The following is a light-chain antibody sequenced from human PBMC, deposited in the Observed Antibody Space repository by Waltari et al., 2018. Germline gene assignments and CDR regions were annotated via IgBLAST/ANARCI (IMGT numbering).Light chain of an antibody. J-gene: IGLJ2*01. Sequence: QSTLTQPPSVSAAPGQRVTLSCSGTNDTIGLNLVSWYRQFPGTAPKLLIYEDDKRPSGIPDRFSASKSGTSATLAITGLQTGDEADYYCATWDVRLTPRHVFGGGTKLTVL. V-gene: IGLV1-51*02. CDR2: EDD. CDR3: ATWDVRLTPRHV. CDR1: NDTIGLNL.